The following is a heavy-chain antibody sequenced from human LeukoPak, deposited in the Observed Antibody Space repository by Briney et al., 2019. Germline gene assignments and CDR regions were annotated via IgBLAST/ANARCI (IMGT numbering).Heavy chain of an antibody. CDR1: GDSVSSNSGA. CDR3: AGARSGSHPDL. CDR2: TYYRSMWYY. D-gene: IGHD1-26*01. V-gene: IGHV6-1*01. Sequence: SQTLSLTCAISGDSVSSNSGAWNWIRQSPSRGLEWLGRTYYRSMWYYEYAESMKSRIAIKPDTSKNQFSLHLNSVTPEDTAVYYCAGARSGSHPDLWGQGTLVTVSS. J-gene: IGHJ5*02.